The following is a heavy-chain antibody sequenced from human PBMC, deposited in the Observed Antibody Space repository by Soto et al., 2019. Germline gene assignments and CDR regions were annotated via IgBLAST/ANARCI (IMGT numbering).Heavy chain of an antibody. J-gene: IGHJ4*02. D-gene: IGHD3-16*01. V-gene: IGHV1-18*01. CDR1: GYTFTSYG. CDR3: ARKDYPVDY. Sequence: QVQLVQSGAEVKKPGASVKVSCKASGYTFTSYGISWVRQAPGQGLEWMGWISAYNGNTNYAQKRPGRVTMTTDTPTRTAYMALRSLGSDDTAVYYCARKDYPVDYWGQGTLVTVSS. CDR2: ISAYNGNT.